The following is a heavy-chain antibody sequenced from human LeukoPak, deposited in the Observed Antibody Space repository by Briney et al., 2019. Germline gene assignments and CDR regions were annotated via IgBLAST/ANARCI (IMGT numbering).Heavy chain of an antibody. CDR2: FDPEDGET. D-gene: IGHD3-10*01. J-gene: IGHJ4*02. CDR1: GYTLTELS. Sequence: GASVKVSCKVSGYTLTELSMHWVRQAPGKGLEWMGGFDPEDGETIYAQKFQGRVTMTEDTSTDTAYMELSSLRSGDTAVYYCATASLMVRGVIMFFDYWGQGTLVTVSS. V-gene: IGHV1-24*01. CDR3: ATASLMVRGVIMFFDY.